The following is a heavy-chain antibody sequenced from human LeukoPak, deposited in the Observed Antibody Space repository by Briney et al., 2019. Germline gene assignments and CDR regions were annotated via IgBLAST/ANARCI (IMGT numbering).Heavy chain of an antibody. D-gene: IGHD1-26*01. CDR2: ISSCSSSI. V-gene: IGHV3-48*04. CDR3: ARETAVVVGSYYYAMDV. Sequence: KPGGSLRLSCAASGFTFSSYNMNWVRQAPGKGLEWVSYISSCSSSIYYADSVKGRFTISRDNAKNSLYLQMNSLRAEDTAVYYCARETAVVVGSYYYAMDVWGQGTTVTVSS. J-gene: IGHJ6*02. CDR1: GFTFSSYN.